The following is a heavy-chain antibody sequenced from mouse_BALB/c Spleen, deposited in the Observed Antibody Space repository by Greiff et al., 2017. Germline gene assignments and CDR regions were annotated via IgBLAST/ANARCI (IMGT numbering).Heavy chain of an antibody. CDR2: ILPGSGST. D-gene: IGHD4-1*01. V-gene: IGHV1-9*01. CDR3: ARWGWDVYFDY. J-gene: IGHJ2*01. CDR1: GYTFSSYW. Sequence: VQLVESGAELMKPGASVKISCKATGYTFSSYWIEWVKQRPGHGLEWIGEILPGSGSTNYNEKFKGKATFTADTSSNTAYMQLSSLTSEDSAVYYCARWGWDVYFDYWGQGTTLTVSS.